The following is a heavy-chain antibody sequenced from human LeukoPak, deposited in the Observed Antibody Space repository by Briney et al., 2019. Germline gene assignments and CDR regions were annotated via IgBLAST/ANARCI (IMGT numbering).Heavy chain of an antibody. CDR2: IKQDGSEK. V-gene: IGHV3-7*01. CDR3: AREQKEAIWGLSHGVDV. Sequence: GGSLRLSCAASGFTFSSYWMSWVRQAPGKGLEWVANIKQDGSEKYYVDSVKGRFTISRDNAKNSLYLQMNSLRAEDTAVYYCAREQKEAIWGLSHGVDVWGKGTTVTVSS. CDR1: GFTFSSYW. D-gene: IGHD3-16*01. J-gene: IGHJ6*04.